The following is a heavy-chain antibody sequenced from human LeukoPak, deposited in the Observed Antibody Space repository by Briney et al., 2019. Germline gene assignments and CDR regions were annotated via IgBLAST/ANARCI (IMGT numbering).Heavy chain of an antibody. V-gene: IGHV3-7*01. CDR3: ARVDIVATIRWPTFDP. CDR1: GFTFSSYW. Sequence: PGGSLRLSCAASGFTFSSYWMSWVRQAPGKGLEWVANIKQDGSEKYYVDSVKGRFTISRDNAKNSLYLQMNSLRAEDTAVYYCARVDIVATIRWPTFDPWGQGTLVTVSS. CDR2: IKQDGSEK. D-gene: IGHD5-12*01. J-gene: IGHJ5*02.